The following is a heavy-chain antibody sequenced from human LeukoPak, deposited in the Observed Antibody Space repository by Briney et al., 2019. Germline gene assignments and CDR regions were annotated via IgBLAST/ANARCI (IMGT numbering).Heavy chain of an antibody. J-gene: IGHJ4*02. CDR1: GGSISSYY. V-gene: IGHV4-59*12. CDR3: ARAYYYDSSCYSPYYFDY. CDR2: IYYSGST. Sequence: SETLSLTCTVSGGSISSYYWSWIRQPPGKGLEWIGYIYYSGSTYYNPSLKSRVTISVDTSKNQFSLKLSSVTAADTAVYYCARAYYYDSSCYSPYYFDYWGQGTLVTVSS. D-gene: IGHD3-22*01.